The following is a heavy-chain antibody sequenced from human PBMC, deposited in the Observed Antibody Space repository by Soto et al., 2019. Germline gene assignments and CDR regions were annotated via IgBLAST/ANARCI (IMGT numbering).Heavy chain of an antibody. CDR1: GFSLSTSGMC. V-gene: IGHV2-70*01. D-gene: IGHD3-9*01. Sequence: VSGPTLVNPTQTLTLTCTFSGFSLSTSGMCVSWIRQPPGKALEWLALIDWDDDKYYSTSLKTRLTISKDTSKNQVVLTMTNMDPVDTATYYCARSRLNFDWLLSANYYYYYGMDVWGQGTTVTVSS. CDR2: IDWDDDK. CDR3: ARSRLNFDWLLSANYYYYYGMDV. J-gene: IGHJ6*02.